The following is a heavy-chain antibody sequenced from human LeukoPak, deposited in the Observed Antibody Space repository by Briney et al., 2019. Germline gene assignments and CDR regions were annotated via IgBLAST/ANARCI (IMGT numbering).Heavy chain of an antibody. CDR2: ISGSGGRT. CDR1: SFTFSSYA. J-gene: IGHJ6*03. CDR3: AKGAGYDFWSGGYYYYMDV. D-gene: IGHD3-3*01. Sequence: GRSLRLSCAASSFTFSSYAMSWVRQAPGRGLEWVSEISGSGGRTYFADSVKGRFTISRDNSKNTLYLQMDILRADDTAVYYCAKGAGYDFWSGGYYYYMDVWGKGTTVTVSS. V-gene: IGHV3-23*01.